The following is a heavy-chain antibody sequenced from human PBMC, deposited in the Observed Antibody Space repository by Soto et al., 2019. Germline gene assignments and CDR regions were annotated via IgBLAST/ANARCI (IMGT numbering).Heavy chain of an antibody. J-gene: IGHJ5*02. Sequence: EAQLVQSGGGLVQPGGSLQLSCAASGFTFGGSPVHWVRQASGKGLEWVGRIRSDSASSAIAYDASVRGRFTLSRDDSKNTTYLQVNSLGVEDTALYYCVIEGCRMTCCYTLDLWGQGTLVTVSS. CDR3: VIEGCRMTCCYTLDL. CDR2: IRSDSASSAI. CDR1: GFTFGGSP. V-gene: IGHV3-73*01. D-gene: IGHD2-2*02.